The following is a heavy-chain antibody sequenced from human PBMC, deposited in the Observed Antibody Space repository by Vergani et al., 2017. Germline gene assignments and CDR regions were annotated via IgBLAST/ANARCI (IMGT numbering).Heavy chain of an antibody. Sequence: QVQLVQSGAEVKKPGSSVKVSCKASGGTFSSYAISWVRQAPGQGLEWMGGIIPIFGTANYAQKFQGRVTITADEAPSTAYMELSSLRSEDTAVYYCARXGNCGGDCYSALNYYYYYMDVGGKGTTVTVSS. CDR3: ARXGNCGGDCYSALNYYYYYMDV. D-gene: IGHD2-21*02. CDR1: GGTFSSYA. J-gene: IGHJ6*03. V-gene: IGHV1-69*01. CDR2: IIPIFGTA.